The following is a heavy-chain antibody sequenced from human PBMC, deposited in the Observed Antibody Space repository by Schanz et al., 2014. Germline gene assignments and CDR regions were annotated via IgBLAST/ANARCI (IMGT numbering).Heavy chain of an antibody. CDR2: IYSDGST. Sequence: EVQLVESGGGLVQPGGSLRLSCAASGFTVSNNYMSWVRQAPGKGLECVSIIYSDGSTYYVDSVKGRFIISRDNSKNTVYLQMTSLRAEDKDVYYCARDPGGTKTHGLWGQGTLVTVSS. J-gene: IGHJ4*02. CDR3: ARDPGGTKTHGL. CDR1: GFTVSNNY. V-gene: IGHV3-66*01. D-gene: IGHD2-15*01.